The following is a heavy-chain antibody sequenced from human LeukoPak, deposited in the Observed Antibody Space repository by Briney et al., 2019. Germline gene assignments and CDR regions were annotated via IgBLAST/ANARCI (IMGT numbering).Heavy chain of an antibody. CDR1: GVSFDDYY. Sequence: SETLSLTCAVSGVSFDDYYWSWIRQSPGKGVEWIGYIYYSGTTNYNPSLRSRVTISVDSSKNQFSLKLNSVTAADTAIYYCARAVSFDNWGQGTLVTVSS. J-gene: IGHJ4*02. CDR3: ARAVSFDN. D-gene: IGHD5/OR15-5a*01. V-gene: IGHV4-59*01. CDR2: IYYSGTT.